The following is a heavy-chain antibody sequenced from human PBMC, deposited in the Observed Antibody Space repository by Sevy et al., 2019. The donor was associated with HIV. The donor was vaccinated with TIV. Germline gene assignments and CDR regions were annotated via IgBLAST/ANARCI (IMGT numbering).Heavy chain of an antibody. CDR1: GFTFSSYS. CDR3: ARDKTILEGRYGMDV. V-gene: IGHV3-21*01. Sequence: GGFLRLSCAASGFTFSSYSINWVRQAPGKGLEWVSSITSGSTYIFYADSVKGRFTISRDNAKNSLYLQMNSLRAEDTAVYYCARDKTILEGRYGMDVWGQGTTVTVSS. D-gene: IGHD3-3*01. CDR2: ITSGSTYI. J-gene: IGHJ6*02.